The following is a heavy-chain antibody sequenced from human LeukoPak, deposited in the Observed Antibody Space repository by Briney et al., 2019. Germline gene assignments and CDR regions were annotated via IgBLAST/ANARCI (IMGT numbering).Heavy chain of an antibody. CDR2: MYYSGHT. CDR1: GGSMSTYY. Sequence: PSETLSLTCSVSGGSMSTYYWNWIRQSPGKALDGMGYMYYSGHTYYNPSLKSPVTQSLYTYKTQFPLRLTSVTAADTAVYYCASGHCADDVCFFDYWGLGTPVTVSS. J-gene: IGHJ4*02. CDR3: ASGHCADDVCFFDY. V-gene: IGHV4-59*01. D-gene: IGHD2-8*01.